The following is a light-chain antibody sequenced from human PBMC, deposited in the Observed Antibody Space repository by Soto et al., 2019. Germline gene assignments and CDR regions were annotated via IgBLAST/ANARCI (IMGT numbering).Light chain of an antibody. V-gene: IGKV3-20*01. CDR1: QSVRSNY. Sequence: EIMLTQSPDTLPLFPGESATLSCRASQSVRSNYLAWYQQKPGRAPRLLIYGASSRATGIPDRFSGSGSGTDFTLTISRLEPEDFAVFYCQQYDNSITFGQGTRLEIE. J-gene: IGKJ5*01. CDR3: QQYDNSIT. CDR2: GAS.